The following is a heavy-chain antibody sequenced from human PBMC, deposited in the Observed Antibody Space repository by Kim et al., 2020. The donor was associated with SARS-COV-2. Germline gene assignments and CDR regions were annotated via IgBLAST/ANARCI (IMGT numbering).Heavy chain of an antibody. CDR3: AKSIVHNAGVDY. Sequence: YYADSVKGRLTISRDNSKSTLYLQMNSLRAEDTAVYYCAKSIVHNAGVDYWGQGTLVTVSS. V-gene: IGHV3-23*01. D-gene: IGHD2-8*01. J-gene: IGHJ4*02.